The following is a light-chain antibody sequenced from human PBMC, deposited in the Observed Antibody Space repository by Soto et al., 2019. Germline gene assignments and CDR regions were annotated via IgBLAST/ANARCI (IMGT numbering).Light chain of an antibody. Sequence: QSVLTQPPSVSGAPGQRVTISCTGSSSNIGAGYDVKWYQQLPGTAPKLLIYGNSNRPSGVPDRFSGSKSGTSASLAITGPRAEDEADYYCQSFDSSLGGWVFGGGTKLTVL. V-gene: IGLV1-40*01. CDR1: SSNIGAGYD. CDR2: GNS. CDR3: QSFDSSLGGWV. J-gene: IGLJ3*02.